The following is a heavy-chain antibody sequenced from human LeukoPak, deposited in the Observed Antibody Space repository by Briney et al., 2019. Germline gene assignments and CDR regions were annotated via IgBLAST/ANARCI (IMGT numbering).Heavy chain of an antibody. D-gene: IGHD3-10*01. CDR2: ILYDGSNK. J-gene: IGHJ4*02. CDR1: GFTFSSYG. CDR3: AKDKRFGELLFNFDY. V-gene: IGHV3-30*02. Sequence: GGSLRLSCAASGFTFSSYGMHWVRQGPGKGLEWVAIILYDGSNKYYADSVKGRFTISRDNSKSTLYLQMNSLRAEDTAVYYCAKDKRFGELLFNFDYWGQGTLVTVSS.